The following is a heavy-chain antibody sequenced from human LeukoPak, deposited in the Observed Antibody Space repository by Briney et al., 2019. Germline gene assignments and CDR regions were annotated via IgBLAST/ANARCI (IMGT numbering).Heavy chain of an antibody. CDR2: ISSSGGKT. J-gene: IGHJ4*02. V-gene: IGHV3-23*01. CDR1: GFTFGSYA. Sequence: QTGGSLRLSCAASGFTFGSYAMSWVRQAPGKGLEWVSFISSSGGKTDYADSVKGRFTISGDNSQNTLYLQMNSLRAEDTAVYYCAKSVYYDAGGYYYTDYWGQGTLVTVSS. CDR3: AKSVYYDAGGYYYTDY. D-gene: IGHD3-22*01.